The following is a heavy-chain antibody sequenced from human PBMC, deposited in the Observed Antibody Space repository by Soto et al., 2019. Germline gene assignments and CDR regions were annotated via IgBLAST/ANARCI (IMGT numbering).Heavy chain of an antibody. D-gene: IGHD3-3*02. CDR1: GGSISSSSYH. Sequence: QVQLQESGPGLVKPPETLSLTCTVSGGSISSSSYHWGWIRQPPGKGLEWIGSIYYNGRIYYNPSLKIRVTISEDTSKNQFSLKLSSVTAADTAVYYCARCSLIFGVAIMFDPWGQGTLVTVSS. CDR3: ARCSLIFGVAIMFDP. J-gene: IGHJ5*02. V-gene: IGHV4-39*01. CDR2: IYYNGRI.